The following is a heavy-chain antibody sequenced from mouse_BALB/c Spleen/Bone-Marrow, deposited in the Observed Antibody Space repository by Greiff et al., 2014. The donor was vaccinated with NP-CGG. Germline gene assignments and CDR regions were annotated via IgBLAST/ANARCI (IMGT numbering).Heavy chain of an antibody. CDR3: ARDENVGIYWYFDV. CDR2: IRNKANGYTT. CDR1: GFTFTDYY. J-gene: IGHJ1*01. V-gene: IGHV7-3*02. Sequence: EVKLVESGGGLVQPGGSLRLSCAASGFTFTDYYMSWVRQPPGKALEWLGFIRNKANGYTTYYSASVKGRFTISRDNSQSTLYLQMNTLRAEDSATYYCARDENVGIYWYFDVWGAGITVTVSS.